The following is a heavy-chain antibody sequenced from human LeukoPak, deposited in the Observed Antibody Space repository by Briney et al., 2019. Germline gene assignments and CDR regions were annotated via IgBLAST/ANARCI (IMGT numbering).Heavy chain of an antibody. CDR1: GGTLSSYA. Sequence: SVKVSCKASGGTLSSYAISWGRQAPGQGLEWMGRIIPIFGTANYAQKFQGRVRITTDESTSTASMELSSLRSEDTAVYYCARGGYCSRTSCYFLGDNYYFDYWGQGTLVTVSS. CDR2: IIPIFGTA. D-gene: IGHD2-2*01. CDR3: ARGGYCSRTSCYFLGDNYYFDY. V-gene: IGHV1-69*05. J-gene: IGHJ4*02.